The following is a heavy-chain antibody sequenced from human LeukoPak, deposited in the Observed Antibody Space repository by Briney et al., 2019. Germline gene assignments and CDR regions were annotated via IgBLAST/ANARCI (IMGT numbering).Heavy chain of an antibody. Sequence: GGSLRLSCAASGLTFSSNGMHWVRQAPGKGLEWVAVISYDGSNKYYADSVKGRFTISRDNSKNTLYLQMNSLRAEDTAVYYCAKDRCSNGIGCYYYYMDVWGKGTTVTISS. D-gene: IGHD2-8*01. J-gene: IGHJ6*03. CDR2: ISYDGSNK. V-gene: IGHV3-30*18. CDR3: AKDRCSNGIGCYYYYMDV. CDR1: GLTFSSNG.